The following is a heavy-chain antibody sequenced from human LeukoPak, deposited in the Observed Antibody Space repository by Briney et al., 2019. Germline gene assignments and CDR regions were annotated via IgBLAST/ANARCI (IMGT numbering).Heavy chain of an antibody. CDR3: AKPLRDASSFNYPYFDF. Sequence: GGSLRLSCAASGFTFTNYAMNWVRQAPGKGLEWVSAISGSGGSSSYADSVRGRFTISRDNSNNMPYLQMNSLRAEDTAVYYCAKPLRDASSFNYPYFDFWGQGTLVTVSS. J-gene: IGHJ4*02. D-gene: IGHD2-2*01. CDR1: GFTFTNYA. V-gene: IGHV3-23*01. CDR2: ISGSGGSS.